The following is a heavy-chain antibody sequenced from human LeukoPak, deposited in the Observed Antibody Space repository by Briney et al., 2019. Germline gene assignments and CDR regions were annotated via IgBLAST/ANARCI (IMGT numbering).Heavy chain of an antibody. V-gene: IGHV3-11*04. CDR2: ISSSGSTI. D-gene: IGHD3-3*01. Sequence: GGSLRLSCAASGFTFSDYYMSWIRQAPGKGLEWVSYISSSGSTIYYADSVKGRFTISRDNAKSSLYLQMNSLRAEDTAVYYCARVPNDFWSGYYLYYFDYWGQGTLVTVSS. CDR3: ARVPNDFWSGYYLYYFDY. J-gene: IGHJ4*02. CDR1: GFTFSDYY.